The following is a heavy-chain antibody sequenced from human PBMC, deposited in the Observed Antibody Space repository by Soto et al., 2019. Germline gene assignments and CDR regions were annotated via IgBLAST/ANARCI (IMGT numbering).Heavy chain of an antibody. CDR1: GYTFTSYG. V-gene: IGHV1-18*01. Sequence: ASVKVSCKSSGYTFTSYGISCVRQDPGQGLEWMGWISAYNGNTNYAQKLQGRVTMTTDTSTSTAYMELRSLRSDDTAVYYCARISSSWYSYMDVWGKGTTVTVSS. D-gene: IGHD6-13*01. CDR3: ARISSSWYSYMDV. CDR2: ISAYNGNT. J-gene: IGHJ6*03.